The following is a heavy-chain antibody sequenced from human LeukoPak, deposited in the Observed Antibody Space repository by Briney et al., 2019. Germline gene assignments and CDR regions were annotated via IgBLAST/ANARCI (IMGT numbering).Heavy chain of an antibody. D-gene: IGHD2-15*01. J-gene: IGHJ4*02. Sequence: GGSLRLSCAASGFTFSSYAMSWVRQAPGKGLEWVSAISGSGGSTYYADSVKGRFTISRDNSKNTLYLQMNSLRAEDTAVYYCAKDSPVPTRRCSVGSCATGYWGQGTLVTVSS. CDR1: GFTFSSYA. CDR2: ISGSGGST. V-gene: IGHV3-23*01. CDR3: AKDSPVPTRRCSVGSCATGY.